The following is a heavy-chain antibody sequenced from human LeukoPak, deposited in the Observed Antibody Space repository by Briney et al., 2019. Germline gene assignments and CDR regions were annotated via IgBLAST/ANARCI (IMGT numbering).Heavy chain of an antibody. V-gene: IGHV4-59*08. Sequence: SETLSLTCTVSGGSISSCYWSWIRQPPGKGLEWIGYIYYSGSTNYNPSLKSRVTISVDTSKNQFSLKLSSVTAADTAVYYCARHGGRPGYSSGWYYYFDYWGQGTLVTVSS. CDR1: GGSISSCY. CDR2: IYYSGST. CDR3: ARHGGRPGYSSGWYYYFDY. J-gene: IGHJ4*02. D-gene: IGHD6-19*01.